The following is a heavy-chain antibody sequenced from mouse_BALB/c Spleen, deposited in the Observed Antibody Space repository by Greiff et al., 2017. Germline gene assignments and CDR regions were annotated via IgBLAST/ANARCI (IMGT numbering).Heavy chain of an antibody. Sequence: VQLQQSGAELARPGASVKLSCKASGYTFTSYWMQWVKQRPGQGLEWIGAIYPGDGDTRYTQKFKGKATLTADKSSSTAYMQLSSLASEDSAVYYCAVNWDDFDYWGQGTTLTVSS. CDR1: GYTFTSYW. CDR2: IYPGDGDT. V-gene: IGHV1-87*01. J-gene: IGHJ2*01. D-gene: IGHD4-1*01. CDR3: AVNWDDFDY.